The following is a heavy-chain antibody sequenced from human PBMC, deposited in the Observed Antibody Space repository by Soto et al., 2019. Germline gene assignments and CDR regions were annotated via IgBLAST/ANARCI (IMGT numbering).Heavy chain of an antibody. D-gene: IGHD2-2*02. CDR1: GCSLSTSGVG. CDR2: IYWDDDK. CDR3: AHSWGYCISSSCYTNWFDP. J-gene: IGHJ5*02. Sequence: QITLEESGPTLVKLTQTLTLTCTFSGCSLSTSGVGVGWISQRPGKALEWLALIYWDDDKRYSPSLKSRLTITKDTSKNQVVLTMTNMDTVDTATYYCAHSWGYCISSSCYTNWFDPWGQGTLVTVSS. V-gene: IGHV2-5*02.